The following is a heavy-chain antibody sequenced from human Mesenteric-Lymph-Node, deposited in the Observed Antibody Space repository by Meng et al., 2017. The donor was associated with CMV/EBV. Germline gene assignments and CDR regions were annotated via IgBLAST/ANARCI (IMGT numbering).Heavy chain of an antibody. D-gene: IGHD3-22*01. J-gene: IGHJ4*02. CDR1: GFIFDDYA. CDR3: AKGDSSGYTNAFDC. CDR2: ISWNSNTI. V-gene: IGHV3-9*01. Sequence: GGSLRLSCAASGFIFDDYAMFWVRQPPGKGLEWVSGISWNSNTIDYGDSVKGRFNVSRDNAKNTLYLQMNSLRAEDTAFYYCAKGDSSGYTNAFDCWGQGTLVTVSS.